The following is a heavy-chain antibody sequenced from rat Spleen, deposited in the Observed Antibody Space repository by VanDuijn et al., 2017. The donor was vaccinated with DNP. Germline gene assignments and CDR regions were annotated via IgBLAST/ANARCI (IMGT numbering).Heavy chain of an antibody. Sequence: EVQLVQSGGGLVQPGRSLKLSCAPSGFTFSDYYMAWVRQAPGKGLEWIGEINEDSSTINYTPSLKDKFTISRDNAKSTLYLQMDSLRSEDTATYYCARPDYWGQGVMVTVSS. J-gene: IGHJ2*01. V-gene: IGHV5-7*01. CDR1: GFTFSDYY. CDR3: ARPDY. CDR2: INEDSSTI.